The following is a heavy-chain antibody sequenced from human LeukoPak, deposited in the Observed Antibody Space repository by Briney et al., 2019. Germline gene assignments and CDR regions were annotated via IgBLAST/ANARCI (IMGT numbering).Heavy chain of an antibody. CDR2: INHSGST. J-gene: IGHJ4*02. D-gene: IGHD3-22*01. Sequence: PSETLSLTCAVYGGSCSGYYWSWIRQPPGKGLEWIGEINHSGSTNYNPSLKSRVTISVDTSKNQFSLKLSSVTAADTAVYYCAMEVPREGYYDSSGFSHWGQGTLVTVSS. CDR1: GGSCSGYY. CDR3: AMEVPREGYYDSSGFSH. V-gene: IGHV4-34*01.